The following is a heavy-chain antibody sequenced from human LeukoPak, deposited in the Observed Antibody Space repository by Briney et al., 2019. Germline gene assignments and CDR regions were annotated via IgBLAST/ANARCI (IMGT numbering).Heavy chain of an antibody. V-gene: IGHV4-34*01. D-gene: IGHD1-14*01. CDR3: ARGTGRGTRKYGMDV. CDR2: INHSGST. CDR1: GGSFSGYY. Sequence: PSETLSLTCAVYGGSFSGYYWSWIRQPPGKGLEWIGEINHSGSTNYNPSLKSRVTISVDTSKNQFSLKLSSMTAADTAVYYCARGTGRGTRKYGMDVWGQGTTVTVSS. J-gene: IGHJ6*02.